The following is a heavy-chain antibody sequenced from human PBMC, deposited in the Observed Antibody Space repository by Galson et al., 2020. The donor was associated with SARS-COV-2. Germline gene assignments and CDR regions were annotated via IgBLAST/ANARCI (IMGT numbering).Heavy chain of an antibody. CDR1: GFTFSSYW. V-gene: IGHV3-7*01. J-gene: IGHJ6*02. CDR3: ARARYGSGSYRFYYYYGMDV. CDR2: IKQDGSEK. Sequence: QLGESLKISCAASGFTFSSYWMSWVRQAPGKGLEWVANIKQDGSEKYYVESVKGRFTISRDNAKNSLYLQMNSLRAEDTAVYYCARARYGSGSYRFYYYYGMDVWGQGTTVTVSS. D-gene: IGHD3-10*01.